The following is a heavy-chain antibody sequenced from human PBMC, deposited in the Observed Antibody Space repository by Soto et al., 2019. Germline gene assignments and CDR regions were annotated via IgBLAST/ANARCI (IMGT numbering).Heavy chain of an antibody. CDR1: GYTLTELS. Sequence: ASVKVSCKVSGYTLTELSMHWVRQAPGKGLEWMGGFDPEDGETIYAQKFQGRVTMTADKSTSTAYMELRSLRSEDTAFYYCATSYGSGYRAFDYWGQGALVTVS. CDR3: ATSYGSGYRAFDY. CDR2: FDPEDGET. V-gene: IGHV1-24*01. J-gene: IGHJ4*02. D-gene: IGHD3-10*01.